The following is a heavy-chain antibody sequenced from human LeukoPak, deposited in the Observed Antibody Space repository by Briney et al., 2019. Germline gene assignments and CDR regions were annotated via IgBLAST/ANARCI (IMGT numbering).Heavy chain of an antibody. CDR3: ARDYADYVGYFFFDY. CDR1: GFTFDDYA. J-gene: IGHJ4*02. V-gene: IGHV3-9*01. Sequence: PGGSLRLSCAASGFTFDDYAMHWVRQAPGKGLEWVSGISWNSGSIGYADSVKGRFTISRDNAKNSLYLQMNSLRAEDTAVYYCARDYADYVGYFFFDYWGQGTLVTVSS. D-gene: IGHD4-17*01. CDR2: ISWNSGSI.